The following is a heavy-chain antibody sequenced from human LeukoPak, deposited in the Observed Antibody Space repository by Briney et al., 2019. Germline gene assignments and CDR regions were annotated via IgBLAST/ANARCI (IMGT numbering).Heavy chain of an antibody. CDR3: AREGVYGDYFDY. CDR2: ISYDGSNK. Sequence: GGSLRLSCAASGFTFSSYAMHWVRQAPGKGLEWVAVISYDGSNKYCADSVKGRFTISRDNSKNTLYLQMNSLRAEDTAVYYCAREGVYGDYFDYWGQGTLVTVSS. D-gene: IGHD4-17*01. CDR1: GFTFSSYA. J-gene: IGHJ4*02. V-gene: IGHV3-30*04.